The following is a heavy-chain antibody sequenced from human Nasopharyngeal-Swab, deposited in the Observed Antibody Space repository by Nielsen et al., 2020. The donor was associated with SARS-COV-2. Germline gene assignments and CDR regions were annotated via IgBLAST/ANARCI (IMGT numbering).Heavy chain of an antibody. V-gene: IGHV3-30-3*01. Sequence: GESLKISCAASGFTFTAYPFHWVRQAPGKGLEWLAIISTDGSNRFYADSVKGRFTISRDNSQNTLFLQMSSLKTDDTAVYYCAKGAPGPLDHWGQGALVTVSS. J-gene: IGHJ4*02. CDR1: GFTFTAYP. CDR2: ISTDGSNR. D-gene: IGHD3-16*01. CDR3: AKGAPGPLDH.